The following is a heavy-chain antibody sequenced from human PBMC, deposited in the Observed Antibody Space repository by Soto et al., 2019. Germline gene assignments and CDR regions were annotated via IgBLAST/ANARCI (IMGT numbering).Heavy chain of an antibody. CDR3: ARDVTIFGVVIIGYYYYGMDV. D-gene: IGHD3-3*01. Sequence: WASVKVSCKASGYTFTSYGISWVRQAPGQGLEWMGWISAYNGNTNYAQKLQGRVTMTTDTSTSTAYMELRSLRSDDTAVYYCARDVTIFGVVIIGYYYYGMDVWGQGTTVTVSS. V-gene: IGHV1-18*01. J-gene: IGHJ6*02. CDR2: ISAYNGNT. CDR1: GYTFTSYG.